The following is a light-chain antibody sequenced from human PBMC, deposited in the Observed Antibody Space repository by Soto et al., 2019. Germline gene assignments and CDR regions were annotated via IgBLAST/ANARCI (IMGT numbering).Light chain of an antibody. CDR2: KTS. CDR3: QQNNAYPWT. CDR1: QSISNW. Sequence: DIQMTQSPSTLSASVGDRVTITCRASQSISNWLAWYQQKPGKAPKLLIYKTSSLETGVPSRFSGSRSGTEVTLTITSLQSVDFATYYCQQNNAYPWTFGQGTKVEIK. J-gene: IGKJ1*01. V-gene: IGKV1-5*03.